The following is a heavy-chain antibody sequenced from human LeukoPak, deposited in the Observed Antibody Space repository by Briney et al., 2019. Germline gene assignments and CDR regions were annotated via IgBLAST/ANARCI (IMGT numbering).Heavy chain of an antibody. CDR2: IYYSGST. J-gene: IGHJ3*02. V-gene: IGHV4-59*01. CDR1: GGSISSYY. D-gene: IGHD4-17*01. CDR3: ARTYGEDAFDI. Sequence: PSETLSLTCTVSGGSISSYYWTWVRQPPGGGLEWIGYIYYSGSTNYNPSLESRVPISVDTTKSQFSLTLNSVTAADTALYYCARTYGEDAFDIWGQGTMVTVSS.